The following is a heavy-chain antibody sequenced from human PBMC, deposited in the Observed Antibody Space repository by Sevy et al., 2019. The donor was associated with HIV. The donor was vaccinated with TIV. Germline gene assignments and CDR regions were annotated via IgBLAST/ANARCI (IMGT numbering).Heavy chain of an antibody. CDR3: ARDEGDYGDKSYYYGMDV. J-gene: IGHJ6*02. CDR2: IHYTGST. V-gene: IGHV4-30-4*01. D-gene: IGHD4-17*01. CDR1: GGSIISGDYY. Sequence: SETLSLTCSVSGGSIISGDYYLSWVRQPPGRGLEWIGYIHYTGSTDYYPSLESRVTISVDTSKNQFSLKLTSVTAADTAVYYCARDEGDYGDKSYYYGMDVWGRGTTVTVSS.